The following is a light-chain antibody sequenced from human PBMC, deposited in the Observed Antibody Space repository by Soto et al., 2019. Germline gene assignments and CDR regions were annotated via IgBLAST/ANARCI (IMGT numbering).Light chain of an antibody. CDR1: SSDVGGYNY. J-gene: IGLJ2*01. V-gene: IGLV2-11*01. CDR2: DVS. CDR3: CSYAGSYNVV. Sequence: QSALTQPRSVSGSPGQSVTISCTGTSSDVGGYNYVSWYQQQPGKAPKLMIYDVSKRPSGVPDRFSGSKSGNTASLTISGLQAEDEADYYCCSYAGSYNVVFGGGTKVTVL.